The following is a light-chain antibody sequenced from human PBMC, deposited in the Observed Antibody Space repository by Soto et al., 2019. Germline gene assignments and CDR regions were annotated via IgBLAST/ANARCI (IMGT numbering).Light chain of an antibody. J-gene: IGLJ1*01. CDR3: SSYSISTAYL. CDR2: EVS. V-gene: IGLV2-14*01. Sequence: QSALTQPASVSGSPGQSITISCTGTSSDVGGYNYVSWYQQHPGKAPKLMLYEVSNRPSGVSYRFSGSKSGNTASLTISGLQAEDEADYFCSSYSISTAYLFGTRTKVTVL. CDR1: SSDVGGYNY.